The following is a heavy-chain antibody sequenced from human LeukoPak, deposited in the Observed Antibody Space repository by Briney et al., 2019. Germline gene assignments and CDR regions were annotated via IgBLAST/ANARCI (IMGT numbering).Heavy chain of an antibody. CDR2: INSDGSST. V-gene: IGHV3-74*01. CDR3: ARDGGDGYNRDDFDY. D-gene: IGHD5-24*01. J-gene: IGHJ4*02. CDR1: GFTSSSYW. Sequence: LPGGSLRLSCAASGFTSSSYWMHWVRQAPGRGLVGVSHINSDGSSTRYLDSVKGRFTVSRDNARNTLYLQMNSLRVEDTAVYYCARDGGDGYNRDDFDYWGQGTLVTASS.